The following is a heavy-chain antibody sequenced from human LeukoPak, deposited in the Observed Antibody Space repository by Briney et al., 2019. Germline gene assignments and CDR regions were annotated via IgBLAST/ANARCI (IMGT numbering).Heavy chain of an antibody. D-gene: IGHD2-2*01. J-gene: IGHJ4*02. CDR3: ARALGSSVSEY. CDR2: IYYSGST. Sequence: SQTLSLTCTVSGGSISSGDYYWSWIRQPPGKGLEWIGYIYYSGSTYYNPSLKSRVTISVDKSKNQFSLKLSSVTAADTAVYYCARALGSSVSEYWGQGTLVTVSS. CDR1: GGSISSGDYY. V-gene: IGHV4-30-4*01.